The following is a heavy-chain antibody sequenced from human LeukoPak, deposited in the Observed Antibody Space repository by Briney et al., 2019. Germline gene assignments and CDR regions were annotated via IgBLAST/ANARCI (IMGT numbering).Heavy chain of an antibody. CDR2: INSDGSST. V-gene: IGHV3-74*01. CDR3: ARVRGYSGYDF. D-gene: IGHD5-12*01. J-gene: IGHJ4*02. CDR1: GFTFGSYW. Sequence: PGGSPRLSCAASGFTFGSYWMHWVRQAPGKGLVWVSRINSDGSSTSYADSVKGRFTISRDNAKNTLYLQMNSLRAEDTAVYYCARVRGYSGYDFWGQGTLVTVSS.